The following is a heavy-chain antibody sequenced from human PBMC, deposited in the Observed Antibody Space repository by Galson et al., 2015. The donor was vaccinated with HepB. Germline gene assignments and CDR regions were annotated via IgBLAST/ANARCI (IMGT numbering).Heavy chain of an antibody. CDR1: GFTFNSYA. V-gene: IGHV3-30-3*01. CDR2: ISYDENNK. Sequence: SLRLSCAASGFTFNSYAMHWVRQTAGKGLEWVAVISYDENNKYYAESVKGRFTISRDNSRNTLNLQMNSLRVEDTAVYYCAKTHAPAVPPLYYYYYMDVWGKGTTVTVSS. J-gene: IGHJ6*03. CDR3: AKTHAPAVPPLYYYYYMDV. D-gene: IGHD2-2*01.